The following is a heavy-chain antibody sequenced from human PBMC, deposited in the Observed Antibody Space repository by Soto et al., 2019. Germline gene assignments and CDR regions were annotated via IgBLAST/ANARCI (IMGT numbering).Heavy chain of an antibody. CDR3: ARGPPFLTYYYDSSGYSYYFDY. J-gene: IGHJ4*02. CDR2: IYYSGST. CDR1: GGSISSGGYY. D-gene: IGHD3-22*01. V-gene: IGHV4-31*03. Sequence: PSETLSLTCTVSGGSISSGGYYWSWIRQHPGKGLEWIGYIYYSGSTYYNPSLKSRVTISVDTSKNQFSLKLGSVTAADTAVYYCARGPPFLTYYYDSSGYSYYFDYWGQGTLVTVSS.